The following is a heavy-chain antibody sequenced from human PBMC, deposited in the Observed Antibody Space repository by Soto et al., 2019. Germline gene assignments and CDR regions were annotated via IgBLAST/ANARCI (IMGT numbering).Heavy chain of an antibody. J-gene: IGHJ6*02. V-gene: IGHV1-69*06. D-gene: IGHD2-2*01. CDR3: AGKGYCSSTSCYRPPRGTYYYGMDV. CDR1: GGTFSSYA. Sequence: SVKVSCKASGGTFSSYAISWVRQAPGQGLEWMGGIIPIFGTANYAQKFQGRVTITADKSTSTAYMELSSLRSEDTAVYYCAGKGYCSSTSCYRPPRGTYYYGMDVWGQGTTVTVSS. CDR2: IIPIFGTA.